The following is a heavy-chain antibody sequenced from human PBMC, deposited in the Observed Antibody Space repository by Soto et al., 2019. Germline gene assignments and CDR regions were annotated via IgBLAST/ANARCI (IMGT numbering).Heavy chain of an antibody. CDR2: IYYSGST. CDR3: AGTLYSSSWFFDY. CDR1: GGSVSSSSYY. Sequence: SETLSLTCTVSGGSVSSSSYYWGWIRQPPGKGLEWIGSIYYSGSTYYNSSLKSRVTISVDTSKNQFSLKLSSVTAADTAVYYCAGTLYSSSWFFDYWGQGTLVTVSS. D-gene: IGHD6-13*01. J-gene: IGHJ4*02. V-gene: IGHV4-39*01.